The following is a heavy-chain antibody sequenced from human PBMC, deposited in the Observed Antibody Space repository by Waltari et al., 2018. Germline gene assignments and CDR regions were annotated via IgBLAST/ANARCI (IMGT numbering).Heavy chain of an antibody. D-gene: IGHD4-4*01. CDR2: IYYTGST. CDR3: AKFIRLQLDWFDP. CDR1: GGSISGSY. Sequence: QVQLQESGPGLVKPSETLSPTCTVSGGSISGSYWSWIRLSPGKGLEWMGHIYYTGSTNYNPALRSRVTMSIDASKNQFSLKLSSVTAADTAVYYCAKFIRLQLDWFDPWGRGTLVTVSS. J-gene: IGHJ5*02. V-gene: IGHV4-59*08.